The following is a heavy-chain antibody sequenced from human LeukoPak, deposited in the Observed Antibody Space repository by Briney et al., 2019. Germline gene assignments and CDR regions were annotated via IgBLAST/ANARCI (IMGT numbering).Heavy chain of an antibody. CDR1: GFTFSDYY. V-gene: IGHV3-11*01. D-gene: IGHD3-22*01. CDR2: ISSTVSTI. Sequence: GGSLRLSCAASGFTFSDYYMTWIRQAPGKGLEWLAYISSTVSTIYYADSVKGRFTISRDDAQNSLYLQMNSLRAEDTAVYYCAREPYYHDSSGYVGDYWGQGTLVTVSS. J-gene: IGHJ4*02. CDR3: AREPYYHDSSGYVGDY.